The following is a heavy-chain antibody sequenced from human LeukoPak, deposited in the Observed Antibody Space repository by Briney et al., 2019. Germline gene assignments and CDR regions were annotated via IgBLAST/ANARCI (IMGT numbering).Heavy chain of an antibody. Sequence: ASVKVSCKASGYTFTSYDINWVRQATGQGLEWMGWMNPNSGNTGYAQKFQGGVTMTRNTSISTAYMELSSLRSEDTAVYYCARGLPDIVVVVAATPSASNWFDPWGQGTLVTVSS. CDR3: ARGLPDIVVVVAATPSASNWFDP. CDR1: GYTFTSYD. CDR2: MNPNSGNT. V-gene: IGHV1-8*01. D-gene: IGHD2-15*01. J-gene: IGHJ5*02.